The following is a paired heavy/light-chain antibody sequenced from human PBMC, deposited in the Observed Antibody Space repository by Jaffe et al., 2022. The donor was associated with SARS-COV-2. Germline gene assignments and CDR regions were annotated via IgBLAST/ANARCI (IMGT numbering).Light chain of an antibody. Sequence: EIVMTQSPATLAVSPGERATLSCRASQSVSSYLAWYQQKPGQAPRLLISGASTRATAVPARFSGSGSGTDFTLTISSLQSEDFAVYYCQQYYSGYTFGQGTNLEIK. J-gene: IGKJ2*01. V-gene: IGKV3-15*01. CDR2: GAS. CDR1: QSVSSY. CDR3: QQYYSGYT.
Heavy chain of an antibody. CDR3: TRARDDYGSEEFDR. D-gene: IGHD3-10*01. J-gene: IGHJ5*02. CDR2: IRLKSTNYAT. CDR1: GFTFSGSA. Sequence: EVQLVESGGGLVQPGGSLKLSCAASGFTFSGSAMHWVRQTSGRGLEYVAHIRLKSTNYATAYAASVKGRFTISRDDSKNTAYLQMNSLKIEDTAVYYCTRARDDYGSEEFDRWGQGTLVTVSS. V-gene: IGHV3-73*02.